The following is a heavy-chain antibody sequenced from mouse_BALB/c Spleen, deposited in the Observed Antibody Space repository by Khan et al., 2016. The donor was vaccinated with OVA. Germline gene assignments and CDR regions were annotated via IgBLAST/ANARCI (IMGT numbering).Heavy chain of an antibody. Sequence: QVQLQQSGPELVKPGASVKISCKASGYTFTDYYIKWVKQKTGQGLECIGWIYPGSGNIKYNEKFKDKATLTVDTSSRTAYMQLSSLTSEDTAVYFCARGNYYGRTSWFGYWGQGTLVTVSA. CDR3: ARGNYYGRTSWFGY. D-gene: IGHD1-1*01. J-gene: IGHJ3*01. CDR1: GYTFTDYY. V-gene: IGHV1-84*02. CDR2: IYPGSGNI.